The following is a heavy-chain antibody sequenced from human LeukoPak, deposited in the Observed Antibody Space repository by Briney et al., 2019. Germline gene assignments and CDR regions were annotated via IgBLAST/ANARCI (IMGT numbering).Heavy chain of an antibody. D-gene: IGHD3-10*01. Sequence: SETLSLTCSVSSDSISSSSYLWVWVRQPPGKGLEWLGDIYSNGHISYNPSLKSRAAISVDTSKNQFSLNLSSVTAADTAVYYCARRHYGSGNIDSWGQGTLVTVSS. J-gene: IGHJ4*02. CDR2: IYSNGHI. V-gene: IGHV4-39*01. CDR1: SDSISSSSYL. CDR3: ARRHYGSGNIDS.